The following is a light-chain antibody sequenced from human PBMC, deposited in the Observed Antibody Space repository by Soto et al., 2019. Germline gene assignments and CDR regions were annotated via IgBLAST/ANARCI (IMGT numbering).Light chain of an antibody. CDR2: DVS. CDR1: QGISGR. CDR3: QKYNSYST. Sequence: DIQMTQSPSTLSASVGDRVTITCRASQGISGRLAWYQQKPGKAPNLLIYDVSNLESGVPSRFSGTGSGTEFTLTINSFQPDDFATYYCQKYNSYSTFGPGTKVDIK. V-gene: IGKV1-5*01. J-gene: IGKJ1*01.